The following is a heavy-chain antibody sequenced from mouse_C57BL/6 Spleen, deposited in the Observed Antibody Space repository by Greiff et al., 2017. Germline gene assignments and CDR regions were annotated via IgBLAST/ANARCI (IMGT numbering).Heavy chain of an antibody. Sequence: VQLQQPGAELVRPGTSVKLSCKASGYTFTSYWMHWVKQRPGQGLEWIGVIDPSDSYTNYNQKFKGKATLTVDTSSSTAYMQLSSLTSEDSAVYYCARITTVGYFDVWGTGTTVTVSS. V-gene: IGHV1-59*01. CDR3: ARITTVGYFDV. CDR1: GYTFTSYW. D-gene: IGHD1-1*01. J-gene: IGHJ1*03. CDR2: IDPSDSYT.